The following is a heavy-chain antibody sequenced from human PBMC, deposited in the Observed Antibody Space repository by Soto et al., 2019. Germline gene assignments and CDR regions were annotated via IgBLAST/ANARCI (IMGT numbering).Heavy chain of an antibody. Sequence: SGPTLVNPTQTLTLTCTFSGFSLSTSGVGVGWIRQPPGKALEWLALIYWNDDKRYSPSLKSRLTITKDTSKNQVVLTMTNMDPVDTATYYCAHSVSRMTSPYYYYGMDVWGQGTTVTVSS. D-gene: IGHD2-8*01. CDR1: GFSLSTSGVG. CDR3: AHSVSRMTSPYYYYGMDV. J-gene: IGHJ6*02. CDR2: IYWNDDK. V-gene: IGHV2-5*01.